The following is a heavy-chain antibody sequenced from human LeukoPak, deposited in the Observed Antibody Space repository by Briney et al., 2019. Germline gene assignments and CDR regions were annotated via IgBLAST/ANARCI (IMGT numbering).Heavy chain of an antibody. CDR2: PSGSGDTT. J-gene: IGHJ4*02. V-gene: IGHV3-23*01. CDR3: AKGGSFGGLPEHDY. CDR1: GFAFSSFA. D-gene: IGHD1-14*01. Sequence: PGGSLRLSCAASGFAFSSFAMSWVRQAPGEGLEWVATPSGSGDTTYYADSVRGRFSVSRDNSNNTLYLQMNSLRAEDTAVYYCAKGGSFGGLPEHDYWGQGTLVTVSS.